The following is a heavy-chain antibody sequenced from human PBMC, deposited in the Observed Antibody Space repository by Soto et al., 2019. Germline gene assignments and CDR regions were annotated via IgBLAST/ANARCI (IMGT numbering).Heavy chain of an antibody. J-gene: IGHJ4*02. D-gene: IGHD6-25*01. CDR2: ISWNSGSI. Sequence: EVQLVESGGGLVQPGRSLRLSCAASGFTFDDYAMHWVRQAPGKGLEWVSGISWNSGSIDYADSVKGRFTISRDNAKNSLDLQMNSLRAEDTALYYCAKHSGYGLDCWGQGTLVTVSS. CDR3: AKHSGYGLDC. V-gene: IGHV3-9*01. CDR1: GFTFDDYA.